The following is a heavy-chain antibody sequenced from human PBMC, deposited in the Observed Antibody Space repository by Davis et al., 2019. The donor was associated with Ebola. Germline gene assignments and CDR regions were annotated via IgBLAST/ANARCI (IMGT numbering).Heavy chain of an antibody. V-gene: IGHV3-30-3*01. D-gene: IGHD6-19*01. CDR3: AKDEEQWLVAYAFDI. J-gene: IGHJ3*02. Sequence: PGGSLRLSCAASGFTFSSYAMHWVRQAPGKGLEWVAVISYDGSNKYYADSVKGRFTISRDNSKNTLYLQMNSLRAEDTAVYYCAKDEEQWLVAYAFDIWGQGTMVTVSS. CDR1: GFTFSSYA. CDR2: ISYDGSNK.